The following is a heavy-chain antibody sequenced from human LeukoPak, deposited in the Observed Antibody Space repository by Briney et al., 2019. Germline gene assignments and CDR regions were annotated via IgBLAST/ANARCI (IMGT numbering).Heavy chain of an antibody. CDR3: ARGMRGVIRSFDY. Sequence: SVKVSCKASGGTFSSYTISWVRQAPGQGLEWMGRIIPILGIANYAQKFQGRVTITADKSTSTAYMELSSLRSEDTAVYYCARGMRGVIRSFDYWGQGALVTVSS. J-gene: IGHJ4*02. D-gene: IGHD3-10*01. CDR1: GGTFSSYT. CDR2: IIPILGIA. V-gene: IGHV1-69*02.